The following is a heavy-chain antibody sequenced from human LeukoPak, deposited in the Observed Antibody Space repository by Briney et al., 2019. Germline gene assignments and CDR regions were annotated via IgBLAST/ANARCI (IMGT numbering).Heavy chain of an antibody. D-gene: IGHD2-2*02. CDR2: IYHSGST. V-gene: IGHV4-38-2*01. CDR1: GYSISSGYY. Sequence: PSETLSLTRAVSGYSISSGYYWGWIRQPPGKGLEWIGSIYHSGSTYYNPSLKSRVTISVDTSKNQFSLKLSSVTAADTAVYYCARPTASRIPYYFDYWGQGTLVTVSS. J-gene: IGHJ4*02. CDR3: ARPTASRIPYYFDY.